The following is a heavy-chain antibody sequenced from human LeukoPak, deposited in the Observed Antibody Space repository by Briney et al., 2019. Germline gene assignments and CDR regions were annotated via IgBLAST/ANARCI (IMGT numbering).Heavy chain of an antibody. CDR3: ARDQGFRYFDP. V-gene: IGHV3-48*01. CDR1: GFTFSSYA. Sequence: GGSLRLSCAASGFTFSSYAMNWVRQAPGKGLEWVAYISSSSGTIYYTDSVKGRFTISRDNAKNSVFLQMSSLSGGDTAIYYCARDQGFRYFDPWGQGTLVTVSS. J-gene: IGHJ5*02. D-gene: IGHD3-16*02. CDR2: ISSSSGTI.